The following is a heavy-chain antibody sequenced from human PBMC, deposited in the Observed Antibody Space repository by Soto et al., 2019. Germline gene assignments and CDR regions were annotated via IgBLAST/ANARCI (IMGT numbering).Heavy chain of an antibody. J-gene: IGHJ6*02. D-gene: IGHD3-3*01. CDR2: INPSGGST. V-gene: IGHV1-46*01. Sequence: XAVKGSCNASGYSFTSYYMHWVRQSPGQGLEGLGIINPSGGSTSYAQKFQGRVTMTRDTSTSTVYMELSSLRSEDTAVYYCARVSNDFWSGYQYYYYYGMDVWGQGTTVTVSS. CDR3: ARVSNDFWSGYQYYYYYGMDV. CDR1: GYSFTSYY.